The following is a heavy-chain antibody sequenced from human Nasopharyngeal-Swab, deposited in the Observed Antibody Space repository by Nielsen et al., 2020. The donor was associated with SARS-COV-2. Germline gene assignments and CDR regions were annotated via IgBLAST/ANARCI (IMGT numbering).Heavy chain of an antibody. CDR1: GYTFTSYG. V-gene: IGHV1-18*01. CDR3: ARVGPRKWGDYYGMDV. Sequence: ASVKVSCKASGYTFTSYGISWVRQAPGQGLEWMGWISAYNGNTNYAQKLQGRVTMTTVTSTSTAYMELRSLRSDDTAVYYCARVGPRKWGDYYGMDVWGQGTTVTVSS. D-gene: IGHD3-16*01. CDR2: ISAYNGNT. J-gene: IGHJ6*02.